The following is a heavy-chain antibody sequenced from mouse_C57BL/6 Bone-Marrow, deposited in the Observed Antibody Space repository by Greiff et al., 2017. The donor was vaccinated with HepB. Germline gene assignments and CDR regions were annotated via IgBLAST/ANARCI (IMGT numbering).Heavy chain of an antibody. CDR3: ARWGSSTYWYFDV. Sequence: QVQLQQSWAELVKPGASVKISCKASGYAFSSYWMNWVKQRPGKGLEWIGQIYPGDGDTNYNGKFKGKATLTADKSSSTAYMQLSSLTSEDSAVYFCARWGSSTYWYFDVWGTGTTVTVSS. J-gene: IGHJ1*03. V-gene: IGHV1-80*01. CDR2: IYPGDGDT. CDR1: GYAFSSYW. D-gene: IGHD1-1*01.